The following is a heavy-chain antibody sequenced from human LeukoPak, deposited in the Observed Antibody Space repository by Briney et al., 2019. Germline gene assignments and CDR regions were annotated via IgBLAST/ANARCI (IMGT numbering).Heavy chain of an antibody. CDR3: ARDYGGNSGWFDP. CDR1: GYTLTNYD. V-gene: IGHV1-8*01. D-gene: IGHD4-23*01. J-gene: IGHJ5*02. Sequence: ASVKVSCKASGYTLTNYDINWVRQATGQGLEWMGWVKPKSGETGYAQKFQGRATMTRDTSINTAYMELSSLTSEDTAVYYCARDYGGNSGWFDPWGQGTLVTVSS. CDR2: VKPKSGET.